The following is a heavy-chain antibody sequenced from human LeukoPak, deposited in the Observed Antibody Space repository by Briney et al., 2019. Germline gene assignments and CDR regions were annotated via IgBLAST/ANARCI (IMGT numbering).Heavy chain of an antibody. J-gene: IGHJ4*02. D-gene: IGHD4-17*01. Sequence: GASVKVSCKASGGTFSSYAISWVRQAPGQGLEWMGGIIPIFGTANYAQKFQGRVTITADESTSTAYMELSSLRSEDTAVYYCAKQTRYTTGHVDYWGQGTLVTVSS. CDR2: IIPIFGTA. V-gene: IGHV1-69*13. CDR3: AKQTRYTTGHVDY. CDR1: GGTFSSYA.